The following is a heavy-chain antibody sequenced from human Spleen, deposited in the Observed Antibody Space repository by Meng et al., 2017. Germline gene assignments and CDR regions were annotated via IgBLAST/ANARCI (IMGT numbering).Heavy chain of an antibody. D-gene: IGHD1-26*01. J-gene: IGHJ4*02. CDR2: IYSGGNT. Sequence: GESLKISCAASGFTFSSYAMSWVRQAPGKGLEWVSVIYSGGNTYYADSVRGRFTISRHNSKNTVDLQMSSLRAEDTAVYYCARDSYSGSWVDWGQGTLVTVSS. CDR3: ARDSYSGSWVD. CDR1: GFTFSSYA. V-gene: IGHV3-53*04.